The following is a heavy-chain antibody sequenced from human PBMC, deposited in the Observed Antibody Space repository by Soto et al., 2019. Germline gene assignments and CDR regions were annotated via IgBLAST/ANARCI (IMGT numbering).Heavy chain of an antibody. CDR2: ISGGGDRT. J-gene: IGHJ2*01. V-gene: IGHV3-23*01. CDR1: GFTFINYA. Sequence: EVQLLESGGGLVQPGGSLRLSCVGSGFTFINYAMNWVRQTPGKGLEWVSGISGGGDRTFDADSVKGRFTISRDNSKNTVSLEMISLRADDTAVYYCARKVLGSTSRPDWWYFDLWGRGTRVTVSS. CDR3: ARKVLGSTSRPDWWYFDL. D-gene: IGHD2-2*01.